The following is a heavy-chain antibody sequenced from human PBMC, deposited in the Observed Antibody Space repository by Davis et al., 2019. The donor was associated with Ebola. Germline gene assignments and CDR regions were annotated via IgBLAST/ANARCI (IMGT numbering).Heavy chain of an antibody. CDR3: ARDPPGDAAADFDS. J-gene: IGHJ4*02. D-gene: IGHD3-10*01. V-gene: IGHV3-33*01. CDR2: VWYDGSRK. CDR1: GFTFSDYA. Sequence: GESLKISCAASGFTFSDYAMDWVRQAPGKGLEWMAVVWYDGSRKYYADSVKGRFTISRDNSRNTVSLQMDSLGVEDTAVYYCARDPPGDAAADFDSWGQGTVVTVSS.